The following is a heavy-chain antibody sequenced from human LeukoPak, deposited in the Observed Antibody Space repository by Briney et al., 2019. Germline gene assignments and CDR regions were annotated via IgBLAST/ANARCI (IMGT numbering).Heavy chain of an antibody. CDR3: AMGWFGELLY. V-gene: IGHV1-69*05. D-gene: IGHD3-10*01. CDR1: GGTFSSYA. Sequence: SVKVSCKASGGTFSSYAISWVRQAPGQGREWMGGIIPIFGTANHAQKFQGRVTITTDESTSTAYMELSSLRSEDTAVYYCAMGWFGELLYWGQGTLVTVSS. CDR2: IIPIFGTA. J-gene: IGHJ4*02.